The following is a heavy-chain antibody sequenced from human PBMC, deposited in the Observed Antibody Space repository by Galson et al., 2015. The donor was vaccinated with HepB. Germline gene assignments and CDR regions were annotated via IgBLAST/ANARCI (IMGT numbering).Heavy chain of an antibody. CDR1: GFTFSSYW. CDR3: ARVAVTYYYGSGSYDY. D-gene: IGHD3-10*01. CDR2: ISSNGGST. J-gene: IGHJ4*02. Sequence: SLRLSCAASGFTFSSYWMSWVRQAPGKGLEYVSAISSNGGSTYYANSVKGRFTISRDNSKNTLYLQMGSLRAEDMAVYYCARVAVTYYYGSGSYDYWGQGTLVTVSS. V-gene: IGHV3-64*01.